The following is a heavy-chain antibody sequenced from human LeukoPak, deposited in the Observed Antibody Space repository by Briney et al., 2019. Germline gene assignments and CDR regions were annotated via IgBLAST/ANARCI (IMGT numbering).Heavy chain of an antibody. J-gene: IGHJ4*02. D-gene: IGHD4-17*01. V-gene: IGHV4-59*01. CDR1: GGSISSYY. CDR2: IYYSGST. Sequence: SETLSLTCTVSGGSISSYYWSWIRQPPGKGLEWIGYIYYSGSTNYNPSLKSRVTISVDTSKNQFSLKLSSVTAADTAVCYCARSMGDYARDYFDYWGQGTLVTVSS. CDR3: ARSMGDYARDYFDY.